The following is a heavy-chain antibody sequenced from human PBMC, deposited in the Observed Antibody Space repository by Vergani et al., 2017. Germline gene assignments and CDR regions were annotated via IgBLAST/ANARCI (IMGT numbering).Heavy chain of an antibody. CDR2: INAGNGNT. J-gene: IGHJ4*02. V-gene: IGHV1-3*01. CDR1: GYTFTSYA. D-gene: IGHD6-19*01. Sequence: QVQLVQSGAEVKKPGASVKVSCKASGYTFTSYAMHWVRQAPGQRLEWMGWINAGNGNTKYSQKFQGRVTITRDTSASTAYMELSGLRSEDTAVYYCARGGGQWLSTFDYWGQGTLVTVSS. CDR3: ARGGGQWLSTFDY.